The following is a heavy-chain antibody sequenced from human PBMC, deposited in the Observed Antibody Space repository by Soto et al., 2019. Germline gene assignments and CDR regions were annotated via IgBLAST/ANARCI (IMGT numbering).Heavy chain of an antibody. J-gene: IGHJ4*02. D-gene: IGHD5-18*01. CDR1: GFTFSSYG. Sequence: LRLSCAASGFTFSSYGMHWVRQAPGKGLEWVAVISYDGSNKYYADSVKGRFTISRDNSKNTLYLQMNSLRAEDTAVYYCARDYSSYGPSDYWGQGTLVTVSS. CDR2: ISYDGSNK. V-gene: IGHV3-30*03. CDR3: ARDYSSYGPSDY.